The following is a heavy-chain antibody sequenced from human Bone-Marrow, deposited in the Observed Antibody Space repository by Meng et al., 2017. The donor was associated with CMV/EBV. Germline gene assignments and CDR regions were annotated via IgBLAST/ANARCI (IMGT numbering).Heavy chain of an antibody. V-gene: IGHV4-61*01. Sequence: SETLSLTCTVSGGSVSSGSYYWSWIRQPPGKGLEWIGYIYYSGSTNYNPSLKSRVTISVDTSKHQFSLKLSSVTAADTAVYYCAAWEAYYYGMDVWGQGTTVTVSS. D-gene: IGHD1-26*01. CDR2: IYYSGST. CDR1: GGSVSSGSYY. CDR3: AAWEAYYYGMDV. J-gene: IGHJ6*02.